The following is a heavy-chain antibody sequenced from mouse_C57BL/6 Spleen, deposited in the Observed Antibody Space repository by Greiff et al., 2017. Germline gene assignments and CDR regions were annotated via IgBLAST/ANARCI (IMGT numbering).Heavy chain of an antibody. D-gene: IGHD3-2*02. Sequence: QVQLQQPGAELVKPGASVKLSCKASGYTFTSYWMQWVKQRPGQGLEWIGEIDPSDSYTNYNQKFKGKATLTVDTSSSTAYMQLSSLTSEDSAVYYCARGSSGYYAMDYWGQGTSVTVSS. V-gene: IGHV1-50*01. CDR2: IDPSDSYT. J-gene: IGHJ4*01. CDR3: ARGSSGYYAMDY. CDR1: GYTFTSYW.